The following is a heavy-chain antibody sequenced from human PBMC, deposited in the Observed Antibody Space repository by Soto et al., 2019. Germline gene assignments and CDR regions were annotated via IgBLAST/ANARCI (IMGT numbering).Heavy chain of an antibody. CDR2: IIPIFGTA. D-gene: IGHD3-22*01. Sequence: ASVKDSCKASGGTFSSYAISWVRQAPGQGLEWMGGIIPIFGTANYAQKFQGRVTITADESTSTAYMDLSSLRSEDTAVYYCATNYYDSSGYYYAFDIWGQGTMVTVSS. CDR3: ATNYYDSSGYYYAFDI. V-gene: IGHV1-69*13. CDR1: GGTFSSYA. J-gene: IGHJ3*02.